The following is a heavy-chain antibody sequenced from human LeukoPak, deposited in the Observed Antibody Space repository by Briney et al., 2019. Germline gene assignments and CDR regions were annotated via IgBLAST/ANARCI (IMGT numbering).Heavy chain of an antibody. CDR3: ARVVTMVRGVKGGFDP. Sequence: ASVKVSCKASGYTFTSYGISWVRQAPGQGLEWMGGIIPIFGTANYAQKFQGRVTITADESTSTAYMELSSLRSEDTAVYYCARVVTMVRGVKGGFDPWGQGTLVTVSS. J-gene: IGHJ5*02. CDR2: IIPIFGTA. CDR1: GYTFTSYG. V-gene: IGHV1-69*13. D-gene: IGHD3-10*01.